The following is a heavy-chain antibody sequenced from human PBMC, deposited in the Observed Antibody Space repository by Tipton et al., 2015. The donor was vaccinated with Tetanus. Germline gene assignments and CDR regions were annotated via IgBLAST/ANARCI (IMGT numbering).Heavy chain of an antibody. CDR2: IYYSGST. V-gene: IGHV4-31*03. J-gene: IGHJ4*02. Sequence: TLSLTYTVSGGSISSGGYYWSWVRQHPGKGLEWIGDIYYSGSTYYNPSLKSRVTISVDTSKNQFSLKLKSVTAADTAVYYCARDQARGARGWNYFDYWGQGTLVTVSS. CDR3: ARDQARGARGWNYFDY. D-gene: IGHD1-26*01. CDR1: GGSISSGGYY.